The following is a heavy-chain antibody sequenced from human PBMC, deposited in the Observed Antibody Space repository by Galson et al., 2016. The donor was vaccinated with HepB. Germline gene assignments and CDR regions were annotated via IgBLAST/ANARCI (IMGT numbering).Heavy chain of an antibody. Sequence: SLRLSCAASGFTFSSHGMSWVRQAPGEGLEWVSGISASGDSTFYANSVKGRVTVSRDNSKNTLYLQMSSLRTEDTAVYYCAKPYYGGGLYYLELHYWGQGTLVTVSS. CDR2: ISASGDST. CDR3: AKPYYGGGLYYLELHY. CDR1: GFTFSSHG. D-gene: IGHD4-23*01. J-gene: IGHJ4*02. V-gene: IGHV3-23*01.